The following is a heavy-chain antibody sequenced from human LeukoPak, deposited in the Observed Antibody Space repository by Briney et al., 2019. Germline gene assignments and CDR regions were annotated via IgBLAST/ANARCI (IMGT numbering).Heavy chain of an antibody. D-gene: IGHD6-13*01. V-gene: IGHV1-8*03. J-gene: IGHJ6*03. CDR1: GYTFTSYD. Sequence: ASVKVSCKASGYTFTSYDISWVRQATGQGLEWMGWMNPNSGNTGYAQKFQGRVTITRDTSISTAYMELSSLRSEDTAVYYCARGPRGGSSCYYYYYYYYMDVWGKGTTVTVSS. CDR2: MNPNSGNT. CDR3: ARGPRGGSSCYYYYYYYYMDV.